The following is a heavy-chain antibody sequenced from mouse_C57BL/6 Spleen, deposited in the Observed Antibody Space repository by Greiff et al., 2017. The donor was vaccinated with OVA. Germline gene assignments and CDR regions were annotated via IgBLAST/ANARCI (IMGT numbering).Heavy chain of an antibody. CDR2: IDPSDSYT. Sequence: QVQLQQPGAELVKPGASVKLSCKASGYTFTSYWMQWVKQRPGQGLEWIGEIDPSDSYTNYNQKFKGKATLTVDTSSSTAYMQLSSLTSEDSAVYYCAIYGSSPYYAMDYWGQGTSVTVSS. J-gene: IGHJ4*01. CDR3: AIYGSSPYYAMDY. V-gene: IGHV1-50*01. D-gene: IGHD1-1*01. CDR1: GYTFTSYW.